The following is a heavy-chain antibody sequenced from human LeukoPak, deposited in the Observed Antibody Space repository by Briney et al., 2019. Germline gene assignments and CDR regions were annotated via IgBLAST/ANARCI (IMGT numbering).Heavy chain of an antibody. CDR3: ARDSSSWYGVYYGMDV. V-gene: IGHV4-4*02. CDR2: IYHSGST. J-gene: IGHJ6*02. Sequence: SETLSLTCAVSGGSISSSNWWSWVRQPPGKGLEWIGEIYHSGSTNYNPSLKSRVTISVDKSKNQFSLKLSSVTAADTAVYYCARDSSSWYGVYYGMDVWGQGTTVTVSS. CDR1: GGSISSSNW. D-gene: IGHD6-13*01.